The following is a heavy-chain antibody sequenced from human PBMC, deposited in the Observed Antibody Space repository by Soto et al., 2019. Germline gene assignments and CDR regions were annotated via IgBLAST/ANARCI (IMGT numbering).Heavy chain of an antibody. CDR3: ARAEAAAGTNYSYYGMDV. Sequence: GASVKVSCKASGYSFTGYYMHWVRQAPGQGLEWMGWINPNSGGTNYAQKFQGWVTMTRDTSISTAYMELSRLRSDDTAVYYCARAEAAAGTNYSYYGMDVWGQGTTVTVSS. J-gene: IGHJ6*02. D-gene: IGHD6-13*01. CDR2: INPNSGGT. CDR1: GYSFTGYY. V-gene: IGHV1-2*04.